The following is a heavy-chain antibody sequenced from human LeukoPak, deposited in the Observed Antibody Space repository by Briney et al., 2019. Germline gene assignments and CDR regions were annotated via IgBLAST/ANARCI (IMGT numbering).Heavy chain of an antibody. J-gene: IGHJ1*01. CDR2: ISSSGSTI. D-gene: IGHD2-15*01. CDR1: GFTFSSYE. Sequence: GGSLRLSCAASGFTFSSYEMNWVRQAPGKGLEWVSYISSSGSTIYYADSVKGRFAISRDNAKNTLYLQMNRLRAEDTAVYYCARAGGRLAGFQHWGQGTLVTVSS. V-gene: IGHV3-48*03. CDR3: ARAGGRLAGFQH.